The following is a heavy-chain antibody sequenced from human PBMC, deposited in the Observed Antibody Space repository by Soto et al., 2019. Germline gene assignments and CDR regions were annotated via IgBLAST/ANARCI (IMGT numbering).Heavy chain of an antibody. CDR2: IIPIFGTA. CDR3: ARGPTGTYYFDY. Sequence: QVQLVQSGAEVKKPGSSVKVSCKASGGTFSSYAISWVRQAPGQGLEWMGGIIPIFGTANYAQKFQGRGTITTDEFTSTACMELSSLRSEDTAVYYCARGPTGTYYFDYWGQGTLVTVSS. D-gene: IGHD1-1*01. V-gene: IGHV1-69*01. J-gene: IGHJ4*02. CDR1: GGTFSSYA.